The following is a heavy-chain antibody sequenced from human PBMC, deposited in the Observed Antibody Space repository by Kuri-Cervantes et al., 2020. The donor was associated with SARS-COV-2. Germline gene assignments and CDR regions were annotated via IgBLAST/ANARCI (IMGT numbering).Heavy chain of an antibody. Sequence: GSLRLSCAVYGGSFSGYYWSWIRQPPGKGLEWIGKINHSGSTNYNPSLKSRVTISVDTCKNQFSLRLSSVTAADTAVYYCARDRGRGSPRKYFDYCGQGTLVTVSS. CDR2: INHSGST. CDR3: ARDRGRGSPRKYFDY. V-gene: IGHV4-34*01. CDR1: GGSFSGYY. D-gene: IGHD1-14*01. J-gene: IGHJ4*02.